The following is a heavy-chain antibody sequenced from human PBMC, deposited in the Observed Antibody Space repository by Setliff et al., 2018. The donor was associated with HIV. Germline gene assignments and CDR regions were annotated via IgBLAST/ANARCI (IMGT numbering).Heavy chain of an antibody. CDR2: IIPVLRVE. D-gene: IGHD2-21*02. V-gene: IGHV1-69*10. J-gene: IGHJ1*01. Sequence: SVKVSCKSSGGSFNTFGLHWVRQAPGQGLEWVGGIIPVLRVETYARSFQGRVKITADKSTNTAFMELTNLRSDDTAVYYCARERVQCTDDCYHFHDWGQGTRVTVSS. CDR3: ARERVQCTDDCYHFHD. CDR1: GGSFNTFG.